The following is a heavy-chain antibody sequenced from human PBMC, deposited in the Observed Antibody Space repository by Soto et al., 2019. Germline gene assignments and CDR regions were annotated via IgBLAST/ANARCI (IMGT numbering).Heavy chain of an antibody. J-gene: IGHJ6*02. CDR2: ISSSSSYT. D-gene: IGHD2-15*01. CDR1: GFTFSDYY. CDR3: AREGGVRYCSGGSCNYYYYGMDV. Sequence: QVQLVESGGGLVKPGGSLRLSCAASGFTFSDYYMSWIRQAPGKGLEWVSYISSSSSYTNYADSVKGRFTISRDNAKNSLYLQMNSLRAEDTAVYYCAREGGVRYCSGGSCNYYYYGMDVWGQGTTVTVSS. V-gene: IGHV3-11*06.